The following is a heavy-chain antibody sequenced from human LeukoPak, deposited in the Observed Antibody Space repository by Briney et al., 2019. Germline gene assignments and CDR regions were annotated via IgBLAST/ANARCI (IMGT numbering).Heavy chain of an antibody. Sequence: SETLSLTCSVSGGSVSSGISYWSWIRQPPGEGLEWIAYISDSGGSDYNPSLRGRVTISLDTSKNQFSLKLRSVTAADTAVYCAREGGPYRPLDYSGQGTLVTVAS. CDR3: AREGGPYRPLDY. CDR2: ISDSGGS. CDR1: GGSVSSGISY. J-gene: IGHJ4*02. V-gene: IGHV4-61*01.